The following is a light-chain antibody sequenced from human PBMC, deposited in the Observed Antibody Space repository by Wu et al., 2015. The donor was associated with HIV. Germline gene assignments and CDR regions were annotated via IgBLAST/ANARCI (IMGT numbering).Light chain of an antibody. CDR1: QSISIY. V-gene: IGKV1-39*01. J-gene: IGKJ2*01. Sequence: DIQMTQSPSSLSASVGDRITITCRANQSISIYLNWYQHKPGKAPNLQIYAASNLQSGVPSRFSGSGSGTDFTLTIRSLRPEDSATYYCQQSYIIPYTFGQGTKLEI. CDR3: QQSYIIPYT. CDR2: AAS.